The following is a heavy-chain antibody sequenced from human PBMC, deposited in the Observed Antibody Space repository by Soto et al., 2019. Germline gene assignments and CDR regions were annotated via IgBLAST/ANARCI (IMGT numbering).Heavy chain of an antibody. CDR3: AKRVDYYDYYMDV. CDR1: GFTFSSYA. J-gene: IGHJ6*03. D-gene: IGHD2-15*01. Sequence: PWGSLRLSCAASGFTFSSYAMSWVRQAPGKGLEWVSAISGSGASTYYADSVKGRFTISRDNSKNTLYLQMNSLRAEDTAVYYCAKRVDYYDYYMDVWGKGTTVTVSS. CDR2: ISGSGAST. V-gene: IGHV3-23*01.